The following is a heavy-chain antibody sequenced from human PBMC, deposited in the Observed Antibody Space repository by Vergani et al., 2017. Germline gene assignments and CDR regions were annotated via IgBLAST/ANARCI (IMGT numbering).Heavy chain of an antibody. CDR1: GGSISSSSYY. Sequence: QLQLQESGPGLVKPSETLSLTCSVSGGSISSSSYYWGWVRQPPGKGLEWIGGVFYNGDTSYSPSLKSRVIISVEPSKNQFSLKLSSVTAADTAVYYCALGSFLESLLLSVPGYYYMDVWGKGTTVTVSS. D-gene: IGHD3-3*02. J-gene: IGHJ6*03. CDR3: ALGSFLESLLLSVPGYYYMDV. CDR2: VFYNGDT. V-gene: IGHV4-39*01.